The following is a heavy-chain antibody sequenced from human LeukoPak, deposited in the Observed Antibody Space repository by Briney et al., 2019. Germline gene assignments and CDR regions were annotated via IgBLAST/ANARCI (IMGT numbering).Heavy chain of an antibody. D-gene: IGHD3-22*01. Sequence: KPGGSLRLSCAASGFTFSNAWMSWVRQAPGKGLEWVGRIKSKTDGGTTDYAAPVKGRFTISRDDSKNKLYLKMNSLKTEDTAVYYCTTDITMIVVVIKPDAFDIWGQGTMVTVSS. CDR3: TTDITMIVVVIKPDAFDI. CDR1: GFTFSNAW. CDR2: IKSKTDGGTT. V-gene: IGHV3-15*01. J-gene: IGHJ3*02.